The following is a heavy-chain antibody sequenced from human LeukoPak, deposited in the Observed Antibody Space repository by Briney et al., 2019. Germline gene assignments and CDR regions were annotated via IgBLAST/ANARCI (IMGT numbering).Heavy chain of an antibody. J-gene: IGHJ5*02. Sequence: GESLKISCKGSGYNFTTYWIAWVRQMPGKGLEWMGIINPGDSDFRYSPSFQGQVTISADKSITTAYLQWSSLKASDTAMYYCARGLDSWFDPWGQGTLVTVSS. CDR2: INPGDSDF. CDR3: ARGLDSWFDP. CDR1: GYNFTTYW. V-gene: IGHV5-51*01. D-gene: IGHD3-16*01.